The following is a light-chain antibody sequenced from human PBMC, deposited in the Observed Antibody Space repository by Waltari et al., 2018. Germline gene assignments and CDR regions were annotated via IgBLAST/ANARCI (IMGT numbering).Light chain of an antibody. J-gene: IGLJ3*02. CDR3: CSYAGSYTWV. CDR2: DDN. V-gene: IGLV2-23*01. Sequence: QSALTQPASVSGSPGQPITISCTGTSSDVGNYNLVPWYQQYPGKAPKVMIYDDNRRPSGVSDRFSGSKSGNTASLTISGVQAEDEADYYCCSYAGSYTWVFGGGTKLTVL. CDR1: SSDVGNYNL.